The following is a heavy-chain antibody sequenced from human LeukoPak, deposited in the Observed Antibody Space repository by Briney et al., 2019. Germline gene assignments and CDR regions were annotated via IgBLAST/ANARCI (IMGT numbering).Heavy chain of an antibody. V-gene: IGHV3-21*04. J-gene: IGHJ4*02. CDR1: GFTFSRYS. Sequence: GGSLRLSCAASGFTFSRYSMNWVRQAPGKGLEWVSSISISSSYIYYADSVKGRFTMSRDNAKNSLYLQVNSLRAEDTAVYHCARDVWEQRAPDYWGQGALVTVSS. CDR3: ARDVWEQRAPDY. CDR2: ISISSSYI. D-gene: IGHD1/OR15-1a*01.